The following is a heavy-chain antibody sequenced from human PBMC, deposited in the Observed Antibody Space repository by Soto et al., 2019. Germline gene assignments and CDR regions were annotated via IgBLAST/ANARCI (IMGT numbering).Heavy chain of an antibody. CDR2: SKNKANSYTT. Sequence: EVQLVESGGGLVQPGGSLRLSCAASGFTSSDHHMDWVRQAPGKGLEWVGRSKNKANSYTTQYAAFVKGRFTISRDDSKNSLHLQMNSLKSEDTAVYYWGRTPQSGNDLHFWGQGSTVTVSS. D-gene: IGHD1-1*01. J-gene: IGHJ6*02. V-gene: IGHV3-72*01. CDR1: GFTSSDHH. CDR3: GRTPQSGNDLHF.